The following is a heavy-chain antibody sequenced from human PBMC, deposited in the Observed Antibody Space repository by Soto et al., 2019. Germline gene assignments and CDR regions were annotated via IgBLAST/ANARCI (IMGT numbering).Heavy chain of an antibody. CDR2: ISWNSGSI. CDR3: AKDEGADVRAFDI. D-gene: IGHD1-26*01. V-gene: IGHV3-9*01. CDR1: GFTFDDYA. J-gene: IGHJ3*02. Sequence: EVQLVESGGGLVQPGRSLRLSCAASGFTFDDYAMHWVRQAPGKGLEWVSGISWNSGSIGYADSVKGRFTISRDNAKNSLYLQMNSLRAEDTALYYCAKDEGADVRAFDIWGQGTMVTVSS.